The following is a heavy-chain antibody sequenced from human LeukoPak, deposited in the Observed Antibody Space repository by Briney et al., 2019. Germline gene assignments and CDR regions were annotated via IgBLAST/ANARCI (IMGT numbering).Heavy chain of an antibody. J-gene: IGHJ4*02. Sequence: GASVKVSCKASGYTFNNYYMYWVRQAPGQGLGWMGMINPSGGGTSYAQKFQGRVTMTRDTSTRTVYMEVSSLKPEDTAVYYCARQGAYSSAIGMGYWGQGTLVTVSS. V-gene: IGHV1-46*02. CDR1: GYTFNNYY. CDR2: INPSGGGT. CDR3: ARQGAYSSAIGMGY. D-gene: IGHD6-19*01.